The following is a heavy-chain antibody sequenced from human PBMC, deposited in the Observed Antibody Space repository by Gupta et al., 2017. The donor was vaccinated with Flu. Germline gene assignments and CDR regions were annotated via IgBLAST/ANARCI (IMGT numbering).Heavy chain of an antibody. D-gene: IGHD6-13*01. CDR3: AKDLSQAAAGFWGWFDP. Sequence: EVQLLESGGGLVQPGGSLRLSCAASGFTFSSYAMSWVRQAPGKGLEWVSGISGSGGSTYYADSVKGRFTISRDNSKNTLNLQMNSLRAEDTAVYYCAKDLSQAAAGFWGWFDPWGQGTLVTVSS. J-gene: IGHJ5*02. CDR1: GFTFSSYA. CDR2: ISGSGGST. V-gene: IGHV3-23*01.